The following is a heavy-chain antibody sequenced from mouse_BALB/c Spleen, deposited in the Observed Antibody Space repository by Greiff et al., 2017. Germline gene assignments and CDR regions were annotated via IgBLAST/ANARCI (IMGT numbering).Heavy chain of an antibody. D-gene: IGHD1-1*01. CDR2: IYPVSGET. J-gene: IGHJ4*01. CDR3: GRTGHYGEGAMDY. V-gene: IGHV1-11*01. Sequence: VHLVESGAELASPGASVTLSCKASGYTFTDHIMNWVKKRPGQGLEWIGRIYPVSGETNYNQKFMGKATFSVDRSSSTVYMVLNSLTSEDPAVYYCGRTGHYGEGAMDYWGQGTSVTVSS. CDR1: GYTFTDHI.